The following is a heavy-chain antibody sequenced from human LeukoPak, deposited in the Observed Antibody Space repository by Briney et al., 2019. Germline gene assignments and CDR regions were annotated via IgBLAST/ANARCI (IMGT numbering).Heavy chain of an antibody. Sequence: GGSLRLSCTASGFTFSNFWMGWVRQAPGRGLEWVSAISGSSGLTYYADSVKGRFTISRDNSKNTLFLQMNSLRAEDTAVYYCARRGESASYGDYRFDYWGQGTLVTVSS. V-gene: IGHV3-23*01. CDR3: ARRGESASYGDYRFDY. J-gene: IGHJ4*02. CDR1: GFTFSNFW. CDR2: ISGSSGLT. D-gene: IGHD4-17*01.